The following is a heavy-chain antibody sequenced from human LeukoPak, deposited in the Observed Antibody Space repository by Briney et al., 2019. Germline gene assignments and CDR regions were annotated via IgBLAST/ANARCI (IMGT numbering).Heavy chain of an antibody. CDR2: ISSSSSYI. CDR3: ASLSTYSYDSIGMAG. J-gene: IGHJ6*02. Sequence: GGSLRLSCAASGFTFSSYSMNWVRQAPGKGLEWVSSISSSSSYIYYADSVKGRFTISRDNAKNSLYLQMNSLRAEDTAVYYCASLSTYSYDSIGMAGWGQGSTVTVSS. D-gene: IGHD3-22*01. V-gene: IGHV3-21*01. CDR1: GFTFSSYS.